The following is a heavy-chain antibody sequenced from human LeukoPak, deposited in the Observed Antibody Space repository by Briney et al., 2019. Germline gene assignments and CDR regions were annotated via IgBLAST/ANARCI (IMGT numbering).Heavy chain of an antibody. J-gene: IGHJ4*02. CDR2: IYSGGLT. CDR1: GFTVSSSY. CDR3: ARDPHYYGSGSYSY. D-gene: IGHD3-10*01. Sequence: PGGSLRLSCAASGFTVSSSYMIWVRQAPGKGLEWVSVIYSGGLTYYADSVKGRFTISRDNSKNTLYLQMNSLRAEDTAVYYCARDPHYYGSGSYSYWGQGTPVTVSS. V-gene: IGHV3-53*01.